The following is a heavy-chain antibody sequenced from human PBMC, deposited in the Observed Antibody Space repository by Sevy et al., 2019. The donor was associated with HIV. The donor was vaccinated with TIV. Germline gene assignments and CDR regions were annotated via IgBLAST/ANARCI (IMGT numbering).Heavy chain of an antibody. CDR1: GFKSSMYW. D-gene: IGHD2-2*01. CDR2: IKQDGSEK. V-gene: IGHV3-7*01. Sequence: GGSLRLSCAASGFKSSMYWMSWVRQAPGKGLEWVANIKQDGSEKDYVDSVKGRFTISRDNAKNSLFLQMNSLRAEDTAVYYCARDWGIVVVPAASDYYYGMDVWGQGTTVTVSS. CDR3: ARDWGIVVVPAASDYYYGMDV. J-gene: IGHJ6*02.